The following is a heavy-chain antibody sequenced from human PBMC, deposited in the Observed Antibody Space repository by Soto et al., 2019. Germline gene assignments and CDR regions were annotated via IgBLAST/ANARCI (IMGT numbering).Heavy chain of an antibody. V-gene: IGHV1-3*01. D-gene: IGHD4-17*01. CDR3: ASEGDYEVRGAFDI. CDR2: INAGNGNT. J-gene: IGHJ3*02. CDR1: GYTFTSYA. Sequence: ASVKVSCKASGYTFTSYAMHWVRQAPGQRLEWMGWINAGNGNTKYSQKFQGRVTITADESTSTAYMELSSLRSEDTAVYYCASEGDYEVRGAFDIWGQGTMVTVSS.